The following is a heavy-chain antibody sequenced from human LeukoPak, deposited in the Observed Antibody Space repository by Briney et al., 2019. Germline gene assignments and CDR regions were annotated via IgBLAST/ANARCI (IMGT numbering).Heavy chain of an antibody. CDR2: VNHSGAT. J-gene: IGHJ4*02. D-gene: IGHD3-22*01. Sequence: SETLSLTCDVYGGPSWSWIRQPPGKGLEWIGEVNHSGATNIKSSLKSRVTISLDTSKNQFSLRLRSVAAADTAMYYCARVERSFFYDSRGSGYSYYFDSWGQGSLVTVSS. CDR1: GGPS. CDR3: ARVERSFFYDSRGSGYSYYFDS. V-gene: IGHV4-34*01.